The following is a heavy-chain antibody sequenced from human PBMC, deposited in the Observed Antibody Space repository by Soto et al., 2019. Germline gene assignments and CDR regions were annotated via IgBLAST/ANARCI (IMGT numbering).Heavy chain of an antibody. CDR2: ICPGDSDT. Sequence: PGESLKISCKGSGYSFTSYWIGWVRQMPGKGLEWMGIICPGDSDTRYSPSFQGQVAISADKSISTAYLQWSSLKASDTAVYYCATPKSGYSYGPDYWGQGTLVTVSS. CDR1: GYSFTSYW. J-gene: IGHJ4*02. D-gene: IGHD5-18*01. CDR3: ATPKSGYSYGPDY. V-gene: IGHV5-51*01.